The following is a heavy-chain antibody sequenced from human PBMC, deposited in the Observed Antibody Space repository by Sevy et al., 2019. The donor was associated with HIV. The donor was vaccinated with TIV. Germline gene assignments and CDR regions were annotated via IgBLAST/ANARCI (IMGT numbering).Heavy chain of an antibody. J-gene: IGHJ4*02. D-gene: IGHD6-6*01. V-gene: IGHV3-30-3*01. CDR3: ARDRRSSSSTYFDY. CDR2: ISYDGSNK. Sequence: GGSLRLSCAASGFTFSGYAMHWVRQAPGKGLEWVAVISYDGSNKYYADSVKGRFTISRDNSKNTLYLQMNSLRAEDTAVYYCARDRRSSSSTYFDYWGQGTLVTVSS. CDR1: GFTFSGYA.